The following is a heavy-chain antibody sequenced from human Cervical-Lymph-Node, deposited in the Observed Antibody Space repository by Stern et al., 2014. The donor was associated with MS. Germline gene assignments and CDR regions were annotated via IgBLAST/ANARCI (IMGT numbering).Heavy chain of an antibody. Sequence: QVQLVQSGAEVKKPGSSMKVSCKASGGTLSTYAISWVRQAPGQGLEWMGGIIPIFGTTTYAQKFQGSVTITADESPSTVYMELSSLRSEDTAVYYCARATTENYWYFDLWGSGTLVTVSS. J-gene: IGHJ2*01. CDR3: ARATTENYWYFDL. D-gene: IGHD4-17*01. CDR2: IIPIFGTT. V-gene: IGHV1-69*01. CDR1: GGTLSTYA.